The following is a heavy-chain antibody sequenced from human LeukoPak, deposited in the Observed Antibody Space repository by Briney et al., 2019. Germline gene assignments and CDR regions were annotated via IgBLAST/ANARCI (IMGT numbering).Heavy chain of an antibody. CDR2: IYYSGTT. CDR1: GGSFSDYY. D-gene: IGHD1-26*01. V-gene: IGHV4-34*01. CDR3: ARYSGSYYY. J-gene: IGHJ4*02. Sequence: SETLSLTCAVYGGSFSDYYWGWIRQPPGKGLEWIGSIYYSGTTYYNPSLKSRVTISVDTSKNQFSLKLSSVTAADTAVYYCARYSGSYYYWGQGTLVAVSS.